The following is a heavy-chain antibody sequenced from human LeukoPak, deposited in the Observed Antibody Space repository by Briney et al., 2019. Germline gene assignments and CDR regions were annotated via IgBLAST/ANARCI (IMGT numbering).Heavy chain of an antibody. Sequence: GASVKVSCKASGYAFTSYGISWVRQAPGQGLEWMGWISAYNGNTNYAQKLQGRVTMTTDTSTSTAYMELSSLRSEDTAVYYCARGAYCGGDCYYAFDIWGQGTMVTVSS. V-gene: IGHV1-18*01. J-gene: IGHJ3*02. D-gene: IGHD2-21*02. CDR1: GYAFTSYG. CDR3: ARGAYCGGDCYYAFDI. CDR2: ISAYNGNT.